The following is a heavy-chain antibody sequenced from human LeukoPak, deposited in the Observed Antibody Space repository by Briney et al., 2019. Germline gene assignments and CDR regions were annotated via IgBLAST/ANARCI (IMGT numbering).Heavy chain of an antibody. D-gene: IGHD3-10*01. J-gene: IGHJ6*03. CDR2: IIPIFGTA. CDR1: GGTFSSYA. CDR3: ARGITMVRGVKDYYYYYMDV. Sequence: ASVTVSFKASGGTFSSYAVSWVRQAPGQGREWMGGIIPIFGTANYAQKFQGRVTITADESTSTAYMELSSLRSEDTAVYYCARGITMVRGVKDYYYYYMDVWGKGTTVTISS. V-gene: IGHV1-69*13.